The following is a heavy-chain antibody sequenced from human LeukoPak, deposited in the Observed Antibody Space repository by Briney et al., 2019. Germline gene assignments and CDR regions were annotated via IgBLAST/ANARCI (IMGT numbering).Heavy chain of an antibody. CDR1: DFSFITYA. D-gene: IGHD2-15*01. CDR3: AKIFTYAFDY. V-gene: IGHV3-23*01. CDR2: IAGRGDAT. Sequence: GGSLRLSCAGSDFSFITYAMSWVRQAPGKGLEWVSTIAGRGDATYYADSVKGRFTISRDNAKNSLYLQMNSLRAEDTALYYCAKIFTYAFDYWGQGTLVTVSS. J-gene: IGHJ4*02.